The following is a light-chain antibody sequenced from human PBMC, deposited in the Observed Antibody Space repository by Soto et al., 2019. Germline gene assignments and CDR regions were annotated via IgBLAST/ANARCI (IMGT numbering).Light chain of an antibody. CDR1: LGIANY. Sequence: DIQMTQSPPSLSASVGDRVTISCRASLGIANYVLWYQQRPGKVPKLLIYGASSLLSGVPSRFSGSGSGTDFTLTISSLQPEDVGTYYCQQYGSSPFTFGPGTKVDIK. J-gene: IGKJ3*01. CDR3: QQYGSSPFT. CDR2: GAS. V-gene: IGKV1-27*01.